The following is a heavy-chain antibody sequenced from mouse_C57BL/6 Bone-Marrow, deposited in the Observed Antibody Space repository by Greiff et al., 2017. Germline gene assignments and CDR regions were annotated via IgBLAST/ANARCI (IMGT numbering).Heavy chain of an antibody. J-gene: IGHJ3*01. CDR2: ISSGGDYI. CDR3: TREGGGSAY. V-gene: IGHV5-9-1*02. CDR1: GFTFSSYA. Sequence: EVKLMESGEGLVKPGGSLKLSCAASGFTFSSYAMSWVRQTPEKRLEWVAYISSGGDYIYYADTVKGRFTISRDNARNTLYLQMSSLKSEDTAMYYCTREGGGSAYWGQGTLVTVSA. D-gene: IGHD1-1*01.